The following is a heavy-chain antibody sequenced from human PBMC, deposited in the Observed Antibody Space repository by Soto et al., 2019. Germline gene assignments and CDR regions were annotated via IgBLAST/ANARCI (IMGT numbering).Heavy chain of an antibody. Sequence: QITLKESGPTLVKPTQTLTLTCTFSGFSLSTSGVAVGWIRQPPGKALEWLALIYWDDDKRYSPSLKSRLTITKDTSKNQVVLTMTNMDPVDTATYYCAHIPKIYSSTWYYFDYWGQGTLVTVSS. CDR3: AHIPKIYSSTWYYFDY. V-gene: IGHV2-5*02. CDR2: IYWDDDK. CDR1: GFSLSTSGVA. J-gene: IGHJ4*02. D-gene: IGHD6-13*01.